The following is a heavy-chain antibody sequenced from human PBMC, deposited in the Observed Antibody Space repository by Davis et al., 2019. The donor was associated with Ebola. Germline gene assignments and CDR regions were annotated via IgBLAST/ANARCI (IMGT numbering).Heavy chain of an antibody. CDR2: IAPIDSYT. CDR3: ARPQGSDWNWFDP. J-gene: IGHJ5*02. CDR1: GYSFTTYW. D-gene: IGHD3-9*01. V-gene: IGHV5-10-1*01. Sequence: GESLKISCQASGYSFTTYWINWVRQIPGKGLEWMGKIAPIDSYTEYSPSFQGHVTISADTSTGTAYLQWSSLQASDTAMYYCARPQGSDWNWFDPWGQGTLVTVSS.